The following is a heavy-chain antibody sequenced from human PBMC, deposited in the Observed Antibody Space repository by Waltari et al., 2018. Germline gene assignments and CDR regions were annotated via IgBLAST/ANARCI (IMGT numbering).Heavy chain of an antibody. J-gene: IGHJ4*02. Sequence: EAQLLESGGGLVQPGGSLRLSCVASGFSFGGFGMNWVRQAPGKGREWVSAVSGSGATTYYADSVRGRFTVSRDNNRNILYLQMNSLGAEDTAVYYCAKAFRGYSGSYFDSWGRGTLVAVSS. CDR1: GFSFGGFG. D-gene: IGHD5-12*01. CDR3: AKAFRGYSGSYFDS. V-gene: IGHV3-23*01. CDR2: VSGSGATT.